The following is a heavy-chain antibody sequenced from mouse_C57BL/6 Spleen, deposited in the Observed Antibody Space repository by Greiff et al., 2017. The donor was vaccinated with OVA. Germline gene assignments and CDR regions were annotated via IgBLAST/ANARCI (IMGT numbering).Heavy chain of an antibody. CDR1: GYTFTSYG. D-gene: IGHD2-9*01. V-gene: IGHV1-81*01. CDR2: IYPRSGNT. J-gene: IGHJ4*01. CDR3: ASAYDGYPYAMDY. Sequence: QVQLQQSGAELARPGASVKLSCKASGYTFTSYGISWVKQRTGQGLEWIGEIYPRSGNTYYNEKFKGKATLTADKSSSTAYMELRSLTSADSAVYFCASAYDGYPYAMDYWGQGTSVTVSS.